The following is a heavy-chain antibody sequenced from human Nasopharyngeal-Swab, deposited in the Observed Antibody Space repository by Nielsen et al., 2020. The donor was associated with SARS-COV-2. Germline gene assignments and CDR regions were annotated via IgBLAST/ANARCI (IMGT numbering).Heavy chain of an antibody. CDR1: GGSISSSSYY. V-gene: IGHV4-39*07. D-gene: IGHD6-13*01. CDR2: IYYSGST. J-gene: IGHJ2*01. CDR3: ARDRQQQLVLGYLDL. Sequence: SETLSLTCTVSGGSISSSSYYWGWIRQPPGKGLEWIGSIYYSGSTYYNPSLKSRVTISVDTSKNQFSLKLSSVTAADTAVYYCARDRQQQLVLGYLDLWGRGTLVTVSS.